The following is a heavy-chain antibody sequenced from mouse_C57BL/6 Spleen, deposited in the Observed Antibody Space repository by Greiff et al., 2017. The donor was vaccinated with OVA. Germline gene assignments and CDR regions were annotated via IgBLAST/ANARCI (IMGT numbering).Heavy chain of an antibody. CDR3: TREGNYDYDGGFAY. D-gene: IGHD2-4*01. V-gene: IGHV1-5*01. CDR1: GYTFTSYW. CDR2: IYPGNSDT. J-gene: IGHJ3*01. Sequence: VHVKQSGTVLARPGASVKMSCKTSGYTFTSYWMHWVKQRPGQGLEWIGAIYPGNSDTSYNQKFKGKAKLTAVTSASTAYMELSSLTNEDSAVYYCTREGNYDYDGGFAYWGQGTLVTVSA.